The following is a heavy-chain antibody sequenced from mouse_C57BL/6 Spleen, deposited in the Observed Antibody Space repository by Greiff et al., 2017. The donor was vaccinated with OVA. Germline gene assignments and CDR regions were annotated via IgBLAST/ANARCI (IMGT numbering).Heavy chain of an antibody. J-gene: IGHJ4*01. D-gene: IGHD1-3*01. Sequence: EVQLQQSGPELVKPGASVKISCKASGYSFTDYTMNWVKQSNGKSLEWIGVINPNYGTTSYNQKFKGKATLTVDQSSSTAYMQLNSLTSEDSAVYDCARGGKGASYAMDYWGQGTSVTVSS. CDR2: INPNYGTT. CDR1: GYSFTDYT. CDR3: ARGGKGASYAMDY. V-gene: IGHV1-39*01.